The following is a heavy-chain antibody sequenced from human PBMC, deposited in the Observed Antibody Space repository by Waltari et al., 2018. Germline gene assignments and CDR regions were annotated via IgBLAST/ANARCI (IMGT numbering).Heavy chain of an antibody. CDR1: GFTFSDYW. CDR3: ARLFGGVTTLDY. V-gene: IGHV3-7*01. CDR2: IKPDGSYS. Sequence: EVQLVESGGGLVQPGGSLSLSCAASGFTFSDYWMSWVRQAPGEGLEGVASIKPDGSYSHYVDSVKGRFTISRYNAKNSLYLQMSSLRVDDTGIYYCARLFGGVTTLDYWVQGTLVTVSS. D-gene: IGHD3-3*01. J-gene: IGHJ4*02.